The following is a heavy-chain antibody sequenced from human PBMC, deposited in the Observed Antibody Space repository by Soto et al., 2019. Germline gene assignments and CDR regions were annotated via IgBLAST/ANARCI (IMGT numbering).Heavy chain of an antibody. CDR1: GGSFSGYY. J-gene: IGHJ4*02. Sequence: QMQLQQWGAGLLKPSETLSLTCAVYGGSFSGYYYYWIRQPPGKGLEWIGEINRSGSTNYNPSLKSRVTISVDTSKNQFSLTLRSVTAAHTAIYYCARGGLTTVPPLTWGQGTLVTVSS. D-gene: IGHD4-17*01. CDR3: ARGGLTTVPPLT. CDR2: INRSGST. V-gene: IGHV4-34*01.